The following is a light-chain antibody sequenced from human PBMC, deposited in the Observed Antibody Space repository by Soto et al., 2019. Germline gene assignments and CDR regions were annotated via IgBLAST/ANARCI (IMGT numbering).Light chain of an antibody. CDR1: QSISSW. Sequence: DIQMTQSPSTLSASVGDRVTITCRASQSISSWLAWYQQKPGKAPKLLIYTSSSLKSGVPSRFSGSGSGPEFTLTISSLQPDDFATYYCQQYDSYSRETFGQGTKVEIK. CDR2: TSS. J-gene: IGKJ1*01. V-gene: IGKV1-5*03. CDR3: QQYDSYSRET.